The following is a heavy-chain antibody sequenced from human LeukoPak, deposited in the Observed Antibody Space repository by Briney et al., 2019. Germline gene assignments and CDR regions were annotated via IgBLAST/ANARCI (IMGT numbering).Heavy chain of an antibody. Sequence: GASVKVSCKASGYTFTDYYLHWVRQAPGQGLEWMGWINPNSGGTNYAQTFQGRVTMTRDTSITTAHLELSRLRSDDTAVYYCARIGYNHYFDYWGQRTLVTVSS. CDR3: ARIGYNHYFDY. J-gene: IGHJ4*02. CDR1: GYTFTDYY. V-gene: IGHV1-2*02. CDR2: INPNSGGT. D-gene: IGHD5-24*01.